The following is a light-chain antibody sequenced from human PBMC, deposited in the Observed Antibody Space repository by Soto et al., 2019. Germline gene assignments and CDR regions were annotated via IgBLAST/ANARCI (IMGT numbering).Light chain of an antibody. CDR2: EVS. CDR3: SSYTTSNSWV. Sequence: QSALTQPASVSGSPGQSITISCTGSSSDVGGYNYVSWYQQHPGKAPKLMIYEVSNRPSGISNRFSGSKSGNTASLTLSGLQAEDEADYYCSSYTTSNSWVFGGGTKLTVL. V-gene: IGLV2-14*01. CDR1: SSDVGGYNY. J-gene: IGLJ3*02.